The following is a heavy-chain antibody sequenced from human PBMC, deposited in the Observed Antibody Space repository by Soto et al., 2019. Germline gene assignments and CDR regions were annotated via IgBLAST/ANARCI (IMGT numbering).Heavy chain of an antibody. J-gene: IGHJ6*02. CDR1: GFTFSSYG. CDR2: ISYDGSHK. Sequence: QVQLVESGGGVVQPGRSLRLSCAASGFTFSSYGMHWVRQAPGKGLEWVAVISYDGSHKYYADSVKGRFTISRDNSKNTLYLQMSSLRPEDTAVYYCVKDGSSGWPYYYGLDVWGQGTTLTVSS. D-gene: IGHD6-19*01. CDR3: VKDGSSGWPYYYGLDV. V-gene: IGHV3-30*18.